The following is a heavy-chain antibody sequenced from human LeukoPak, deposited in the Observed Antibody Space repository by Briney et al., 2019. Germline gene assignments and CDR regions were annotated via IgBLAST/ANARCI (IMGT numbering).Heavy chain of an antibody. CDR3: APEVGRGYFDY. CDR1: GYTFTGYN. J-gene: IGHJ4*02. Sequence: ASVKVSCKASGYTFTGYNTHWVRQAPGQGLEWMGWINPDSGGTNYAQKFQGRVTMTRDTSISTAYMELSRLRSDDTAVYYCAPEVGRGYFDYWGQGTLVTVSS. D-gene: IGHD1-14*01. V-gene: IGHV1-2*02. CDR2: INPDSGGT.